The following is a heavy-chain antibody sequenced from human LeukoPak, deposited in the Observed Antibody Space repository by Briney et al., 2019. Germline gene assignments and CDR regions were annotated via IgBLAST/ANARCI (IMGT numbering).Heavy chain of an antibody. CDR3: ARPWGCSSTSCYTVDFDY. CDR1: GGSISSSSYY. D-gene: IGHD2-2*02. Sequence: SETLSLTCTVSGGSISSSSYYWGWIRQPPGKGLEWIGSIYYSGSTYYNPSLKSRVTISVDTSKNQFSLKLSSVTAADTAVYYCARPWGCSSTSCYTVDFDYWGQGTLVTVSS. CDR2: IYYSGST. J-gene: IGHJ4*02. V-gene: IGHV4-39*01.